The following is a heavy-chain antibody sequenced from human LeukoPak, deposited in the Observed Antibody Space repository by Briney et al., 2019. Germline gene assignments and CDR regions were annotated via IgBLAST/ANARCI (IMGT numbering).Heavy chain of an antibody. Sequence: PSETLSLTCTVSGGSISSYYWNWIPQPPGKGLEWNGHVSYSGNTNYNLSLKSRITISVDTSKNQFSLKLSSVTAADTAVYYCARFGTEFDAFDIWGQGTMVTVSS. D-gene: IGHD3-10*01. J-gene: IGHJ3*02. V-gene: IGHV4-59*01. CDR1: GGSISSYY. CDR2: VSYSGNT. CDR3: ARFGTEFDAFDI.